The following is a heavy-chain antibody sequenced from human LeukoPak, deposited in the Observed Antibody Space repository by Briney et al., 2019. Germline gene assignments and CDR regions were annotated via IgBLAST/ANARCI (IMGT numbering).Heavy chain of an antibody. CDR3: ANRMSF. CDR2: IYSGGNP. J-gene: IGHJ4*02. Sequence: GGSLRLSCAASGVNVSSDYKSWVRQAPGKGLEWVSLIYSGGNPYYADSVKGRFTIYRHNTKNTLYLQMTNLRTEDTAIYYCANRMSFGGPGTLVTVSS. V-gene: IGHV3-53*04. CDR1: GVNVSSDY. D-gene: IGHD3-10*01.